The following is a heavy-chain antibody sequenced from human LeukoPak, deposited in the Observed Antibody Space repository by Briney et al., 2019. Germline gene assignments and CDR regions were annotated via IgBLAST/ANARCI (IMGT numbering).Heavy chain of an antibody. V-gene: IGHV4-34*01. CDR3: ARDPRPYCGGDCFGY. D-gene: IGHD2-21*01. CDR2: INHSGST. CDR1: GGSISSYY. Sequence: SETLSLTCTVSGGSISSYYWSWIRQPPGKGLEWIGEINHSGSTNCNPSLKSRVTISVDTSKNQFSLKLSSVIAADTAVYYCARDPRPYCGGDCFGYWGQGTLVTVSS. J-gene: IGHJ4*02.